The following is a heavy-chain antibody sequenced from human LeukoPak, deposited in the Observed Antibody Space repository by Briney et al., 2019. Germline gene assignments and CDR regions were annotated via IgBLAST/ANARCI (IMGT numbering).Heavy chain of an antibody. CDR1: GFTFSSYA. CDR2: ISGSGGST. V-gene: IGHV3-23*01. CDR3: ATGGALIAVAGFDY. Sequence: GGSLRLSCAASGFTFSSYAMSWVRQAPGKGLEWVSAISGSGGSTYYADSVKGRFTISRGNSKNTLYLQMNSLRAEDTAVYYCATGGALIAVAGFDYWGQGTLVTVSS. J-gene: IGHJ4*02. D-gene: IGHD6-19*01.